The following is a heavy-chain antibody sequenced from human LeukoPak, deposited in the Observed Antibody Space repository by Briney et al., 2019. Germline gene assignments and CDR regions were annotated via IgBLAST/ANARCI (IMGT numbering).Heavy chain of an antibody. Sequence: GGSLRLSCAASGFTFSSYGMHWVRQAPGKGLEWVAVISYDGSNKYYADSVKGRFTISRDNSKNTLYLQINSLRAEDTAVYYCAKGDSGYGDYWGQGTLVTVSS. D-gene: IGHD5-12*01. J-gene: IGHJ4*02. V-gene: IGHV3-30*18. CDR3: AKGDSGYGDY. CDR1: GFTFSSYG. CDR2: ISYDGSNK.